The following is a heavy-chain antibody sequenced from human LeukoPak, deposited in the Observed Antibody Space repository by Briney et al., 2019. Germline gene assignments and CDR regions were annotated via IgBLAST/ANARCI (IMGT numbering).Heavy chain of an antibody. V-gene: IGHV3-11*04. CDR2: ISGSGSTI. CDR1: GFIFSDYY. J-gene: IGHJ4*02. Sequence: GGSLRLSCAASGFIFSDYYMSWIRQAPGKGLEWLSYISGSGSTIYYADSVKGRFTISRDNAKNSLYLQRNSLRADDTAVYYCARVNDYGDYVDFWGQGTLVTVSS. D-gene: IGHD4-17*01. CDR3: ARVNDYGDYVDF.